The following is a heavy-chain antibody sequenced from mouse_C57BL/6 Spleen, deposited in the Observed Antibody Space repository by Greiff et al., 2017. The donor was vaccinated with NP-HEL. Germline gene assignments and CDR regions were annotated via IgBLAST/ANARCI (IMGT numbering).Heavy chain of an antibody. CDR1: GYTFTSYW. D-gene: IGHD2-4*01. V-gene: IGHV1-61*01. CDR3: ARYYDYDGAWFAY. Sequence: VQLQQPGAELVRPGSSVKLSCKASGYTFTSYWMDWVKQRPGQGLEWIGNIYPSDSETHYNQKFKDKATLTVDKSSSTAYMQLSSLTSEDSAVYYCARYYDYDGAWFAYWGQGTLVTVSA. CDR2: IYPSDSET. J-gene: IGHJ3*01.